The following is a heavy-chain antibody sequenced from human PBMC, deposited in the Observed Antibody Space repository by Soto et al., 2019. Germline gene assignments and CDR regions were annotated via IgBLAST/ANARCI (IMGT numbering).Heavy chain of an antibody. CDR3: VRHTNGYNPLDY. Sequence: PGESLKISCKGFGYIFTSYWIGWVRQMPGKGLEWMGIIHPGYSDIRYSPSFEGLVTISADTSLDTAYLQWSSLKASDTAMYYCVRHTNGYNPLDYWAQGTPVTVSS. CDR2: IHPGYSDI. J-gene: IGHJ4*02. CDR1: GYIFTSYW. V-gene: IGHV5-51*01. D-gene: IGHD5-12*01.